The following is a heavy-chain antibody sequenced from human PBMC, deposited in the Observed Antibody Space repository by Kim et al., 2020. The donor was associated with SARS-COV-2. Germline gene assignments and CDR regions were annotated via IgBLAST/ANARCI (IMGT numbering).Heavy chain of an antibody. CDR2: IYSGGST. CDR3: ARDLTIELLPKGYYYYGMDV. J-gene: IGHJ6*02. Sequence: GGSLRLSCAASGFTVSSNYMSWVRQAPGKGLEWVSVIYSGGSTYYADSVKGRFTISRDNSKNTLYLQMNSLRAEDTAVYYCARDLTIELLPKGYYYYGMDVWGQGTTVTVSS. V-gene: IGHV3-53*01. CDR1: GFTVSSNY. D-gene: IGHD2-15*01.